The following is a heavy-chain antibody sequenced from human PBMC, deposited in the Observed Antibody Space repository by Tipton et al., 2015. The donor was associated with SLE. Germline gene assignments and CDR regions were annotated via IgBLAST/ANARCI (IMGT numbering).Heavy chain of an antibody. CDR2: IYYSGST. Sequence: LRLSCTVSGGSISSYYWSWIRQPPGKGLEWIGYIYYSGSTNYNPSLKSRVTISVDTSKNQFSLKLSSVTVADTAVYYCARGRGRAAPGGYWGQGTLVTVSS. D-gene: IGHD6-6*01. J-gene: IGHJ4*02. CDR1: GGSISSYY. CDR3: ARGRGRAAPGGY. V-gene: IGHV4-59*12.